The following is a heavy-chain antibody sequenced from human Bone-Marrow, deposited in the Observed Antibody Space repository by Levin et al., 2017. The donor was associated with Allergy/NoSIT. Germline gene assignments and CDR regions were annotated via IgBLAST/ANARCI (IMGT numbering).Heavy chain of an antibody. Sequence: PGGSLRLSCAAFGFNFTKAWMSWVRQAPGKGLEWVGRIKSETDGGTADYAAPVKGRFTISRDESKKTLYLQMNSLKSEDTAVYYCTTVPLVVVAGVTLGNWFDPWGQGILVTVSS. D-gene: IGHD2-15*01. CDR1: GFNFTKAW. V-gene: IGHV3-15*01. CDR2: IKSETDGGTA. CDR3: TTVPLVVVAGVTLGNWFDP. J-gene: IGHJ5*02.